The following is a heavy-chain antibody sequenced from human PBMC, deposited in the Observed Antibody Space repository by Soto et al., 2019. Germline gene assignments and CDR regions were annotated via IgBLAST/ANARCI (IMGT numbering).Heavy chain of an antibody. CDR3: ARDRRYSYGSWVSDYYYYGMDV. CDR1: GFTFSSYA. V-gene: IGHV3-30-3*01. CDR2: ISYDGSNK. D-gene: IGHD5-18*01. J-gene: IGHJ6*02. Sequence: GGSLRLSCAASGFTFSSYAMHWARQAPGKGLEWVAVISYDGSNKYYADSVKGRFTISRDNSKNTLYLQMNSLRAEDTAVYYCARDRRYSYGSWVSDYYYYGMDVWGQGTTVTAP.